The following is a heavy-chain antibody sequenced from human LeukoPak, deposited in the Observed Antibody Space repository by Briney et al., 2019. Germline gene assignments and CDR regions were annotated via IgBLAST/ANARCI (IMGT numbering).Heavy chain of an antibody. CDR1: GFTFSSYG. D-gene: IGHD3-10*01. Sequence: GGSLRLSCAASGFTFSSYGMHWVRQAPGKGLEWVAVISYDGSNKYYADSVKGRFTISRDNSKNTLYLQMNSLRAEDTAVYYCTYGSGSYFGMDVWGPGTTVTVSS. J-gene: IGHJ6*02. CDR3: TYGSGSYFGMDV. V-gene: IGHV3-30*03. CDR2: ISYDGSNK.